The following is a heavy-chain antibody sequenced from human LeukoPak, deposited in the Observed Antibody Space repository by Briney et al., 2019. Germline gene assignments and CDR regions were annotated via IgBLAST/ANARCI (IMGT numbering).Heavy chain of an antibody. V-gene: IGHV1-2*06. CDR2: INPNSGGT. D-gene: IGHD3-22*01. CDR1: GYTFTGYY. J-gene: IGHJ4*02. CDR3: ARDYDYDSPDY. Sequence: GASVKVSCKASGYTFTGYYMHWVRQAPGQGLEWMGRINPNSGGTNYAQRFQGRVTMTRDTSISTAYMELSRLRSDDTAVYYCARDYDYDSPDYWGQGTLVTVSS.